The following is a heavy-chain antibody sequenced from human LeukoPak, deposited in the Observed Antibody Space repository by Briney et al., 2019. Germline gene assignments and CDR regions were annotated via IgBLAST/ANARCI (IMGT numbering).Heavy chain of an antibody. CDR2: ISYTADT. J-gene: IGHJ3*02. D-gene: IGHD2-21*02. Sequence: SETLSLTCTVSGDSVNTNYWSWVRQSPGKGLEWIGHISYTADTNYNPSLESRVTMSVDTSKNQFSLKVTSVTAADTAVYYCARDLLGDSPSAFDIWGQGTMVTVSS. V-gene: IGHV4-59*02. CDR1: GDSVNTNY. CDR3: ARDLLGDSPSAFDI.